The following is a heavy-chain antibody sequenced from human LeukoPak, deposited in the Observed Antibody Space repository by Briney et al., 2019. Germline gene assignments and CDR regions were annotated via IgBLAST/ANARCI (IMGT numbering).Heavy chain of an antibody. D-gene: IGHD5-18*01. CDR1: GGSISSYY. CDR3: ARQIQLWGSFDY. V-gene: IGHV4-59*01. J-gene: IGHJ4*02. Sequence: SETLSLTCTVSGGSISSYYWSWIRQPPGKGLEWIGYIYYSGSTNYNPSLKSGVTISVDTSKNQFSLKLSSVTAAGTAVYYCARQIQLWGSFDYWGQGTLVTVSS. CDR2: IYYSGST.